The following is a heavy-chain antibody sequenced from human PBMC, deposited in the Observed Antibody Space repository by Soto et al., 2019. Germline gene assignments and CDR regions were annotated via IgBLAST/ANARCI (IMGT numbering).Heavy chain of an antibody. V-gene: IGHV1-3*01. CDR1: GYTFTSYA. Sequence: ASVKVSCKASGYTFTSYAMHWVRQAPGQRLEWMGWINAGNGNTKYSQKFQGRVTITRDTSASTAYMELSSLRSEDTAVYYCATTRHCSGGSCLNNAFDIWGQGKMVTVSS. D-gene: IGHD2-15*01. CDR3: ATTRHCSGGSCLNNAFDI. CDR2: INAGNGNT. J-gene: IGHJ3*02.